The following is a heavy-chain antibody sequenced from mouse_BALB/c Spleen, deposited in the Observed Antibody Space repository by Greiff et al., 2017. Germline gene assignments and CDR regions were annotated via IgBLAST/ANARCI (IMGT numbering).Heavy chain of an antibody. CDR1: GFNIKDTY. D-gene: IGHD2-12*01. CDR3: TRDNYDAHWYFDV. CDR2: IDPANGNT. J-gene: IGHJ1*01. V-gene: IGHV14-3*02. Sequence: VQLQQSGAELVKPGASVKLSCTASGFNIKDTYMHWVKQRPEQGLEWIGRIDPANGNTKYDPKFQGKATIPADTSSNTAYLQLSSLTSEDTAVYYCTRDNYDAHWYFDVWGAGTTVTVSS.